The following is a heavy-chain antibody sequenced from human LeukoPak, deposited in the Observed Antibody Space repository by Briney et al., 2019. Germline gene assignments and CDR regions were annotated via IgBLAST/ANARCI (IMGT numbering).Heavy chain of an antibody. V-gene: IGHV3-30*02. J-gene: IGHJ4*02. CDR3: AKLGYSGYDYYFDY. CDR2: IRYDGSNK. CDR1: GFTFSSYG. D-gene: IGHD5-12*01. Sequence: GGSLRLSCAASGFTFSSYGMHWVRQAPGKGLEWVAFIRYDGSNKYYADSVKGRFTISRDNSKNTLYLQMNSLRAEDTAVYYCAKLGYSGYDYYFDYWGQGTPVTVSS.